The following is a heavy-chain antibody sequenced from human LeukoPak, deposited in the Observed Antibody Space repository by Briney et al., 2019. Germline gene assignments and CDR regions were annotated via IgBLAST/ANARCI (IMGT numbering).Heavy chain of an antibody. CDR1: GGSISSYY. CDR2: IYYSGST. D-gene: IGHD5-24*01. V-gene: IGHV4-59*01. J-gene: IGHJ6*02. CDR3: ARGPRVEMATISDYYYYGMDV. Sequence: SETLSLTCTVSGGSISSYYWSWIRQPPGKGLEWIGYIYYSGSTNYNPSLKSRVTISVDTSKNQFSLKLSSVTAADTAVYYCARGPRVEMATISDYYYYGMDVWGQGTTVTVSS.